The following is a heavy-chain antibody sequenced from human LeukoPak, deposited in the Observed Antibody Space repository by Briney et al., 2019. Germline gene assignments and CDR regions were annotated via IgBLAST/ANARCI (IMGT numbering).Heavy chain of an antibody. CDR3: ARSSIEYSYVVVVADHFDY. J-gene: IGHJ4*02. CDR1: GGSISSSSYY. Sequence: SETLSLTCTVSGGSISSSSYYWGWIRQPPGKGLEWIGSIYYSGSTYYNPSLKSRVTISVDTSKNQFSLKLSSVTAADTAVYYCARSSIEYSYVVVVADHFDYWGQGTLVTVSS. CDR2: IYYSGST. V-gene: IGHV4-39*01. D-gene: IGHD2-15*01.